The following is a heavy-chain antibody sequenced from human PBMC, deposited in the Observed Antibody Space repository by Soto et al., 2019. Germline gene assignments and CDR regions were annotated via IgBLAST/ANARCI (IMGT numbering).Heavy chain of an antibody. D-gene: IGHD2-21*02. V-gene: IGHV4-39*01. Sequence: PSETLSLTCTVSGGSISSSSYYWGWIRQPPGKGLECIGSIYYSGSTYYNPSLKSRVTISVDTSKNQFSLKLSSVTAADTAVYYCARRSVVVTAIPYDPWGQGTLVTVSS. J-gene: IGHJ5*02. CDR1: GGSISSSSYY. CDR2: IYYSGST. CDR3: ARRSVVVTAIPYDP.